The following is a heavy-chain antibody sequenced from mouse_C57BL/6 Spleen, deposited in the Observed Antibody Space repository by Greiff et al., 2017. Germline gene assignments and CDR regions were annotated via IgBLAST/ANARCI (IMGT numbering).Heavy chain of an antibody. CDR1: GYTFTDYN. D-gene: IGHD1-1*01. CDR2: INPNNGGT. CDR3: APGSRGYYYAMDY. J-gene: IGHJ4*01. Sequence: EVKLMESGPELVKPGASVKMSCKASGYTFTDYNMHWVKQSHGKSLEWIGYINPNNGGTSYNQKFKGKATLTVNKSSSTAYMELRSLTSEDSAVYYCAPGSRGYYYAMDYWGQGTSVTVSS. V-gene: IGHV1-22*01.